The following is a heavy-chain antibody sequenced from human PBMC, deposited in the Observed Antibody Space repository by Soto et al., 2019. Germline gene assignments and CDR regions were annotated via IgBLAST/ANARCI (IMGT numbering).Heavy chain of an antibody. D-gene: IGHD1-1*01. Sequence: QVHLVQSGAEVKKPGASVEVSCKGSGYAFTTYGITWVRQAPGQGLEWMGWISAHNGNTNYAQKLQGRVTVTRDTPTSTAYMELRSLRSDDTAVYYCARGRYGDYWGQGALVTVYS. V-gene: IGHV1-18*01. J-gene: IGHJ4*02. CDR1: GYAFTTYG. CDR3: ARGRYGDY. CDR2: ISAHNGNT.